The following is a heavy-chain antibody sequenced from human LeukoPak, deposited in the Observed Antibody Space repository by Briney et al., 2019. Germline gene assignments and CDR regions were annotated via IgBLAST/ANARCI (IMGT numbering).Heavy chain of an antibody. V-gene: IGHV4-39*07. Sequence: SETLSLTCTVSGGSISSSTYYWGWIRQPPGKGLEWIGSIYYSGSTYYNPSLKSRVTISVDTSKNQFSLKLSSVTAADTAVYYCARLYYYYYMDVWGKGTTVTVSS. CDR3: ARLYYYYYMDV. CDR1: GGSISSSTYY. J-gene: IGHJ6*03. CDR2: IYYSGST.